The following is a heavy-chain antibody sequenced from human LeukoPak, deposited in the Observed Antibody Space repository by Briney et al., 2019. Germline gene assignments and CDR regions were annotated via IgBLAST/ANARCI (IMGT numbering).Heavy chain of an antibody. CDR2: ISWNSGSI. J-gene: IGHJ5*02. CDR3: ASSSSFLYNWFDP. Sequence: GGSLRLSCAASGFTFDDYAMHWVRQAPGKGLEWVSGISWNSGSIGYADSVKGRFTISRDNSKNTLYLQMNSLRAEDTAVYYCASSSSFLYNWFDPWGQGTLVTVSS. D-gene: IGHD6-6*01. V-gene: IGHV3-9*01. CDR1: GFTFDDYA.